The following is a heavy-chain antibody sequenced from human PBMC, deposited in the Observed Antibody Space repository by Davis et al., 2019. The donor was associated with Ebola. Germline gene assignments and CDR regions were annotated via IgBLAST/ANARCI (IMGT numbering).Heavy chain of an antibody. V-gene: IGHV3-7*01. CDR1: GFTVSSNY. J-gene: IGHJ2*01. Sequence: PGGSLRLSCAASGFTVSSNYMSWVRQAPGKGLEWVANIKQDGSEKYYVDSVRGRFTISRDNAKNSLYLQMNSLRAEDTAVYYCARCGGWTGVLGRWGRGTLVTVSS. CDR3: ARCGGWTGVLGR. CDR2: IKQDGSEK. D-gene: IGHD3/OR15-3a*01.